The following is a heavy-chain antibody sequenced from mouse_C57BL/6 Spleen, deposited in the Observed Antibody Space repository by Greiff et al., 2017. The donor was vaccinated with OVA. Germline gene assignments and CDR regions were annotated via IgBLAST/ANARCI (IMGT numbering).Heavy chain of an antibody. J-gene: IGHJ2*01. V-gene: IGHV1-80*01. CDR1: GYAFSSYW. Sequence: QVQLQQSGAELVKPGASVKISCKASGYAFSSYWMNWVKQRPGKGLEWIGQIYPGDGDTNYNGKFKGKATLTADKSSSTAYMQLSSLTSEDSAVYFCARGPITTDFDYWGQGTTLTVSS. CDR2: IYPGDGDT. CDR3: ARGPITTDFDY. D-gene: IGHD1-1*01.